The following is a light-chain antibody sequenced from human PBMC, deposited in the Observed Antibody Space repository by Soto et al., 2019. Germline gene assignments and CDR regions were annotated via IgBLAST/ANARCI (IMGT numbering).Light chain of an antibody. V-gene: IGKV3-15*01. CDR2: SAS. J-gene: IGKJ1*01. CDR1: QSVRTN. CDR3: QQYNDWPQT. Sequence: EILLTQSPATLSVSPGERATLSCSASQSVRTNLAWYQQKPGQAPRLLSYSASTRATGFPARFSGSGSGTEFTLTISSLQSEDFAVYYCQQYNDWPQTFGQGTKV.